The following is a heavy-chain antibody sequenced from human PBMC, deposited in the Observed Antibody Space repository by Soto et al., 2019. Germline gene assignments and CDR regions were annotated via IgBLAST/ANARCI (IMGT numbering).Heavy chain of an antibody. CDR3: ARGRTVSSIGPLLV. J-gene: IGHJ1*01. CDR1: GYNFFDYG. D-gene: IGHD1-1*01. V-gene: IGHV1-18*01. Sequence: QIQLVQSGAEVKKPGASVKVSCKASGYNFFDYGVSWVRQAPGQGLEWMGWVSPKSGNTDYARKVQGRVTMTTDISTSTANMELRRLISDDTGVYYCARGRTVSSIGPLLVWGQGTLVSVSS. CDR2: VSPKSGNT.